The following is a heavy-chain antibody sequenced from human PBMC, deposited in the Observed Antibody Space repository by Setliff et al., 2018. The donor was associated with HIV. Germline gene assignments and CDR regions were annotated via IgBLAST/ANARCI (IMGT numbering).Heavy chain of an antibody. CDR3: AISTRPY. CDR1: GFTFNTYA. Sequence: PGGSLRLSCAASGFTFNTYAMNWVRQAPGKGLEWVSGIRGSGSSTYYADSVKGRFTISRDNSKNTLYLEMNSLRVEDTAVYHCAISTRPYWGQGTLVTVSS. CDR2: IRGSGSST. D-gene: IGHD6-6*01. V-gene: IGHV3-23*01. J-gene: IGHJ4*02.